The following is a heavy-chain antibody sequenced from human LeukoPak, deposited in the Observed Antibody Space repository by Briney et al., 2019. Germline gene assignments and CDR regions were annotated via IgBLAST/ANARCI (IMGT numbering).Heavy chain of an antibody. CDR1: GGSIRGYY. CDR2: IYSSGST. V-gene: IGHV4-59*01. Sequence: SETLSLTCNVSGGSIRGYYWSWIRQPPGKGLEWIGYIYSSGSTNYNPSLKSRVTMSVDTSKNQFSLKVSSVTAADTAVYYCARRAYYFDYWGQGTLVTVSS. J-gene: IGHJ4*02. CDR3: ARRAYYFDY.